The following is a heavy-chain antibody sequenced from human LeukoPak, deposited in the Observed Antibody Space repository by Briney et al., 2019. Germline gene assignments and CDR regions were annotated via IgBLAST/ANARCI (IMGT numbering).Heavy chain of an antibody. CDR2: IGVAGDT. Sequence: GGSLRLSCSASGFAFSSHDMHWVRQLAGEGLEWVSTIGVAGDTYYPGSAEGRFTISRENGKNSLYLQMNSLRAGDTALYYCLRSLCGNGICHHAFDMWGQGTMVTVPS. CDR1: GFAFSSHD. D-gene: IGHD3-9*01. CDR3: LRSLCGNGICHHAFDM. V-gene: IGHV3-13*01. J-gene: IGHJ3*02.